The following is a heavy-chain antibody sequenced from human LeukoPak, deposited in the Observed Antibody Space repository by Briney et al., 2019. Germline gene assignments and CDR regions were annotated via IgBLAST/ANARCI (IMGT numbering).Heavy chain of an antibody. V-gene: IGHV1-8*01. CDR3: VRTPPNWGFDY. CDR1: GYTFTTHD. D-gene: IGHD7-27*01. CDR2: MSPNSGDT. Sequence: ASVKVSCKASGYTFTTHDINWVRQATGQGLEWLGWMSPNSGDTGYAQKFQGRVTMTSDSSISTGYMELSSLSSEDTAIYYCVRTPPNWGFDYWGQGTLVTVSS. J-gene: IGHJ4*02.